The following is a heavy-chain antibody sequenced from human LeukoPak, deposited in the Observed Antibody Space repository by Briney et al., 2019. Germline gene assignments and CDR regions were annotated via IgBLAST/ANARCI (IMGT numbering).Heavy chain of an antibody. J-gene: IGHJ6*03. V-gene: IGHV7-4-1*02. D-gene: IGHD5-24*01. Sequence: ASVKVSCEASGYTFTSYAMNWVRQAPGQGLEWMGWINTNTGNPTYAQGFTGRFVFSLDTSVSTAYLQISSLKAEDTAVYYCARGGWLQFTRYYYYYMDVWGKGTTVTVSS. CDR1: GYTFTSYA. CDR2: INTNTGNP. CDR3: ARGGWLQFTRYYYYYMDV.